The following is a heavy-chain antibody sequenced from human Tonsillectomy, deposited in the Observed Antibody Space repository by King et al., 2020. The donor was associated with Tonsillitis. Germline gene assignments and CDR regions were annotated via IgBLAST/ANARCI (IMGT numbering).Heavy chain of an antibody. CDR1: GFTFSTYA. CDR3: ARDGFTQDGYVDY. D-gene: IGHD5-24*01. V-gene: IGHV3-30*04. CDR2: ITYDGSNK. Sequence: VQLVESGGGVVQPGRSLRLSCAASGFTFSTYAMHWVRQAPGKGLEWVGVITYDGSNKYYADSVKGRFTISRDNSKNTLYLQMNSLRAEDTAVYYCARDGFTQDGYVDYWGQGTLVPVSS. J-gene: IGHJ4*02.